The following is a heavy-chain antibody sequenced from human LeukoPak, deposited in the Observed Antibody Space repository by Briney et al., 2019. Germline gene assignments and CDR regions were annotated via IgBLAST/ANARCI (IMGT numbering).Heavy chain of an antibody. J-gene: IGHJ4*02. D-gene: IGHD1-26*01. V-gene: IGHV3-73*01. Sequence: PGGSLKLSCAASGFTFSGSAMHWVRQASGKGLEWVGRIRSKANSYATAYAASVKGRFTISRDDSKNTAYLQMNSLKTEDTAVYYCTPSHRGSYDIDYWGQGTLVTVSS. CDR1: GFTFSGSA. CDR3: TPSHRGSYDIDY. CDR2: IRSKANSYAT.